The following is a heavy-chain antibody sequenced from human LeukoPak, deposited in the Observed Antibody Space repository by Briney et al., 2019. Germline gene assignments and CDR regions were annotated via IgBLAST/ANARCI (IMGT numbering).Heavy chain of an antibody. V-gene: IGHV4-61*02. CDR1: GGSISSGSYY. J-gene: IGHJ4*02. CDR3: ARDREDSSGYHPDY. Sequence: PSQTLSLTCTVSGGSISSGSYYWNWIRQPAGKGLEWIGRIYRSGSSNYNPSLKSRVTISVDTSKNQFSLKLSSVTAADTAVYYCARDREDSSGYHPDYWGQGTLVTVSS. D-gene: IGHD3-22*01. CDR2: IYRSGSS.